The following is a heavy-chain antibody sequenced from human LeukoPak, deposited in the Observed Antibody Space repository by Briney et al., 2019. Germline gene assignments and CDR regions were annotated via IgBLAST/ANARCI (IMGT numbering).Heavy chain of an antibody. CDR3: ASLTVGRYSSSPVKDY. CDR1: GYTFTNYY. J-gene: IGHJ4*02. V-gene: IGHV1-46*01. D-gene: IGHD6-6*01. CDR2: INPSGGST. Sequence: GATVKVSCKASGYTFTNYYMHWVRQAPGQGLEWMGIINPSGGSTSYAQKFRGRVTVTRDTSTSTVYMELSSLRSEDTAVYYCASLTVGRYSSSPVKDYWGQGTLVTVSS.